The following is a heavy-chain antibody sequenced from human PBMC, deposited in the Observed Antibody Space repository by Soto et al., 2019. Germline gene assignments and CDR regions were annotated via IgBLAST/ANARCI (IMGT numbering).Heavy chain of an antibody. CDR1: GFTFSHFG. CDR2: IWNDGSNK. D-gene: IGHD4-17*01. Sequence: QVQLVESGGGVVQPGRSLRLSCAASGFTFSHFGMNWVRQAPGQGLEWVATIWNDGSNKQYADSVKGRFTISRDNSKNPLYLEMNRLGGEDTVVYYCAIDDSPRAVTTPFAYWGQGTLVTVSS. J-gene: IGHJ4*02. V-gene: IGHV3-33*01. CDR3: AIDDSPRAVTTPFAY.